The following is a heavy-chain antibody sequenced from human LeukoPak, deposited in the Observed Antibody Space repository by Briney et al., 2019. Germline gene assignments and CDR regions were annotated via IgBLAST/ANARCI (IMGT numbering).Heavy chain of an antibody. CDR3: AKLILDIVVVPAATSAPNAFDI. D-gene: IGHD2-2*01. Sequence: ASVKVSCKASGYTFTSYDINWVRQATGQGLEWMGWMNPNSGNTGYAQKFQGRVTMTRNTSISTAYMELSSLRSEDTAVYYCAKLILDIVVVPAATSAPNAFDIWGQGTMVTVSS. J-gene: IGHJ3*02. V-gene: IGHV1-8*01. CDR1: GYTFTSYD. CDR2: MNPNSGNT.